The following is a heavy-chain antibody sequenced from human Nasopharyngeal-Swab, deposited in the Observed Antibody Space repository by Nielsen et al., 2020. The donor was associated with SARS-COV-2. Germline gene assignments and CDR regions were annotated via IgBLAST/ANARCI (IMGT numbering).Heavy chain of an antibody. V-gene: IGHV4-34*01. D-gene: IGHD3-10*01. J-gene: IGHJ4*02. CDR3: ASRTYYYGSGRNFDY. Sequence: SETLSLTCAVYGGSFSGYYWSWIRQPPGKGLEWIGEINHSGSTNYNPSLKSRVTISVGTSKNQFSLKLSSVTAADTAVYYCASRTYYYGSGRNFDYWGQGTLVTVSS. CDR1: GGSFSGYY. CDR2: INHSGST.